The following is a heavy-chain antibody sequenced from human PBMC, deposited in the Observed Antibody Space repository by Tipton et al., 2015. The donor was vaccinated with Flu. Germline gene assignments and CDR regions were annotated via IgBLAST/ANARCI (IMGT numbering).Heavy chain of an antibody. CDR2: MNPNSGNT. Sequence: QSGPEVKKPGASVKVSCKASGYTFTSYDINWVRQATGQGLEWMGWMNPNSGNTGYAQKFQGRVTITRNTSISTAYMELSSLRSEDTAVYYCARDPTVIAVAGRGYLDYWGQGTLVTVSS. J-gene: IGHJ4*02. CDR1: GYTFTSYD. D-gene: IGHD6-19*01. CDR3: ARDPTVIAVAGRGYLDY. V-gene: IGHV1-8*03.